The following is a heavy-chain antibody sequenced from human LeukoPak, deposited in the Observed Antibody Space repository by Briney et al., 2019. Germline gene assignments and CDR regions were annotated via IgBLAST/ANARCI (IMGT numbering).Heavy chain of an antibody. CDR2: INPSGGST. CDR3: ATSTPLLRYFDWFNKGHYYYYMDV. V-gene: IGHV1-46*01. D-gene: IGHD3-9*01. CDR1: GYTFTSYY. Sequence: ASVTVSCKASGYTFTSYYMHWVRQAPGQGLEWMGIINPSGGSTSYAQKFQGRVTMTRDMSTSTVYMELSSLRSEDTAVYYCATSTPLLRYFDWFNKGHYYYYMDVWGKGTTVTVSS. J-gene: IGHJ6*03.